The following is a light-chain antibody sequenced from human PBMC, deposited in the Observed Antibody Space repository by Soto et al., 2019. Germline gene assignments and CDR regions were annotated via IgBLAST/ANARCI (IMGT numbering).Light chain of an antibody. V-gene: IGKV1-9*01. CDR3: QHLNTYPLT. CDR1: QGISSF. J-gene: IGKJ4*01. CDR2: GAS. Sequence: DIQLTQSPSFLSASVGDRVTITCRASQGISSFLAWYQQKPGKAPNLLISGASNLRTGVPSRFSGGGSGTEFTLTISSLQPEYFATYYCQHLNTYPLTFGGGTKVEI.